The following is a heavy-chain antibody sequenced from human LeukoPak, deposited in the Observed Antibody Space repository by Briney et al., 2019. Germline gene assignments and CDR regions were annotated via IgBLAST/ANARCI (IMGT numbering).Heavy chain of an antibody. J-gene: IGHJ4*02. CDR3: ARDAQGDGILDY. CDR1: GGSISSGDYW. Sequence: ASETLSLTCTVSGGSISSGDYWWSWIRQHPGKGLEWIGYIYYSGNTFYNPSLKSRVSLSVDTSKNQFSLQLSSVTAADTAVYYCARDAQGDGILDYWGQGTLVTVSS. V-gene: IGHV4-31*03. CDR2: IYYSGNT.